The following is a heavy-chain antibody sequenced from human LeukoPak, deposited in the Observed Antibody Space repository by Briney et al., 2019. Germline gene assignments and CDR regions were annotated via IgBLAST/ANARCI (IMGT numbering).Heavy chain of an antibody. CDR1: GITFSNSG. Sequence: GRSLRLSCATSGITFSNSGMHRVRQAPGKGLEWVAVIWYDGSQKYYADSVKGRFTICRDNSKNTLYLQMNSLTAEDTAVYYCARDTGHLILGDSWGQGTLVIVSS. D-gene: IGHD7-27*01. CDR3: ARDTGHLILGDS. J-gene: IGHJ4*02. CDR2: IWYDGSQK. V-gene: IGHV3-33*01.